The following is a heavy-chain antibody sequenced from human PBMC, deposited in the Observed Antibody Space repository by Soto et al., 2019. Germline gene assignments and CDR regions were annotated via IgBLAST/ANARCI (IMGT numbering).Heavy chain of an antibody. CDR2: ISGSGGST. J-gene: IGHJ3*02. CDR3: AKVWGYYDSSGYYSRGNAFDI. V-gene: IGHV3-23*01. Sequence: GGSLRLSCAASGFTFSSYAMSWVRQAPGKGLEWVSAISGSGGSTYYAASVKGRFTISRDNSKNTLYLQMNSLGAEDRAVYYCAKVWGYYDSSGYYSRGNAFDIWGQGTMVTVSS. D-gene: IGHD3-22*01. CDR1: GFTFSSYA.